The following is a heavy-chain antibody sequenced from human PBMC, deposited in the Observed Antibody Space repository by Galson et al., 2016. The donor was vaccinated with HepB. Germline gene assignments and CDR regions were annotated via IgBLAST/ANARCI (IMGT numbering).Heavy chain of an antibody. CDR2: MSQDESQK. CDR1: GFTLSNCW. Sequence: SLRLSCAVSGFTLSNCWMSWVRQAPGKGLEWVAHMSQDESQKYYVDSAKGRFTISRDYAKNSLYLQMKSLRAEDTAVYFCVRWDDAGNYWGQGTLVTVSS. D-gene: IGHD1-26*01. V-gene: IGHV3-7*01. CDR3: VRWDDAGNY. J-gene: IGHJ4*02.